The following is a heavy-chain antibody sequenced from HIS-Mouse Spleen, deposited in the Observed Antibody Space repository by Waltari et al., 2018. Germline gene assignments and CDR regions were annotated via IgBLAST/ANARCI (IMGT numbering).Heavy chain of an antibody. D-gene: IGHD2-2*01. CDR3: ARERASDCSSTSCPDAFDI. Sequence: QLQLQESGPGLVKPSETLSLTCTVSGGSISSSSYYWGWIRQPPGKGLEWIGSIYYSGSTSYNPARKSRVTISVDTSKNQFSLKLSSVTAADTAVYYCARERASDCSSTSCPDAFDIWGQGTMVTVSS. V-gene: IGHV4-39*07. CDR2: IYYSGST. J-gene: IGHJ3*02. CDR1: GGSISSSSYY.